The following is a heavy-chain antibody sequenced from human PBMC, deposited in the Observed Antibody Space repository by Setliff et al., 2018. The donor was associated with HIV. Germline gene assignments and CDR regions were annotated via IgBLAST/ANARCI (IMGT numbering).Heavy chain of an antibody. D-gene: IGHD6-13*01. J-gene: IGHJ5*02. CDR1: GGSFSDYY. Sequence: PSETLSLTCAVYGGSFSDYYWTWIRQSPGKGLEWIGDIHHSGITNYRPSHKSRVTMSVDTSKNQFSLKLTSVTAADTAVYYCASLRRSSWYPWFDPWGQGNLVTVSS. CDR3: ASLRRSSWYPWFDP. V-gene: IGHV4-34*01. CDR2: IHHSGIT.